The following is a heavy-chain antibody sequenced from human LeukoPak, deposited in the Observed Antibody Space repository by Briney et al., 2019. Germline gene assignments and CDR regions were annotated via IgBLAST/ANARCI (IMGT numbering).Heavy chain of an antibody. CDR1: GGTFSSYA. V-gene: IGHV1-69*05. CDR3: ASPLKSDFWSGYPLDY. Sequence: SVKVSCKASGGTFSSYAISWVRQAPGQGPEWMGGIIPIFGTANYAQKFQGRVTITTDESTSTAYMELSSLRSEDTAVYYCASPLKSDFWSGYPLDYWGQGTLVTVSS. J-gene: IGHJ4*02. CDR2: IIPIFGTA. D-gene: IGHD3-3*01.